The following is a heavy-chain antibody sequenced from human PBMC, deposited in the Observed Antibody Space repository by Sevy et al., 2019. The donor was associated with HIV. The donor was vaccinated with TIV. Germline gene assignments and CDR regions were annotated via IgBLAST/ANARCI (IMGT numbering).Heavy chain of an antibody. Sequence: GGSLRLSCAASGFTFSSYGMHWVRQGPGKGLEWVAVIWFDGSNTYYADSVNGRFTISRDIAKNTLHLQMNSLRAEDTAVYYCARDLEFYDSGDYGPAFMPDYWGQGTLVTVSS. D-gene: IGHD4-17*01. J-gene: IGHJ4*02. CDR1: GFTFSSYG. CDR2: IWFDGSNT. V-gene: IGHV3-33*01. CDR3: ARDLEFYDSGDYGPAFMPDY.